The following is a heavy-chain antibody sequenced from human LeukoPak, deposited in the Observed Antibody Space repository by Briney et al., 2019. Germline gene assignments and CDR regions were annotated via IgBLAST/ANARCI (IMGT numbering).Heavy chain of an antibody. CDR1: GFSFSSYA. V-gene: IGHV3-64D*06. CDR3: VKFYSSGYYYGHDY. D-gene: IGHD3-22*01. J-gene: IGHJ4*02. CDR2: ISNNGGNT. Sequence: GGPLRLSCSASGFSFSSYAMHCVRQAPGKGLEYVSAISNNGGNTYYADSVKGRFTISRDTSKNTLYLQMSSLRAEDTAVYYCVKFYSSGYYYGHDYWGQGTLVTVSS.